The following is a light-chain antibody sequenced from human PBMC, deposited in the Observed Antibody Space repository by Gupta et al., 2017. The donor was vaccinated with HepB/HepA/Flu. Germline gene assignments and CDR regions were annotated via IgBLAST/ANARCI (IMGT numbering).Light chain of an antibody. CDR1: SSDVGSYNL. Sequence: QSALTQPASVSGSPGQSLTISCTGTSSDVGSYNLVSWYQQHPGKAPKLIHEVSKRPSGVSNRFSGSKSGNTASLTISGLQAEDEADYYCGSYAGSSTLVFGGGTKLTVL. CDR2: EVS. J-gene: IGLJ2*01. CDR3: GSYAGSSTLV. V-gene: IGLV2-23*02.